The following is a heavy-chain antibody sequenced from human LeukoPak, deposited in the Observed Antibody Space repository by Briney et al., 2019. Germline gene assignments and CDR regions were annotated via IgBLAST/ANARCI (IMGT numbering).Heavy chain of an antibody. CDR2: IYYSGST. Sequence: SETLSLTCTVSGGSISSYYWSWIRQPPGKGLEWIGYIYYSGSTNYNPSLKGRVTISVDTSKNQFSLKLSSVTAADTAVYYCARDKSGSFGYWGQGTLVTVSS. CDR1: GGSISSYY. J-gene: IGHJ4*02. V-gene: IGHV4-59*12. D-gene: IGHD1-26*01. CDR3: ARDKSGSFGY.